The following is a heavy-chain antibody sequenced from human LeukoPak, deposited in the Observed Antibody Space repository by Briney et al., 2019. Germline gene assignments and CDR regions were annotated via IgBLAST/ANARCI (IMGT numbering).Heavy chain of an antibody. V-gene: IGHV1-69*06. Sequence: SVKVSCKASGGTFSSYAISRVRQAPGQGLEWMGGIIPIFGTANYAQKFQGRVTITADKSTSTAYMELSSLRSEDTAVYYCARVSVISGWAFDYWGQGTLVTVSS. CDR1: GGTFSSYA. CDR2: IIPIFGTA. J-gene: IGHJ4*02. D-gene: IGHD6-19*01. CDR3: ARVSVISGWAFDY.